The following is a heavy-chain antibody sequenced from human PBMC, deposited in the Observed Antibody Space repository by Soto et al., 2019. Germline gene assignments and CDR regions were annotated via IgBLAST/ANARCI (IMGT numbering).Heavy chain of an antibody. J-gene: IGHJ4*02. Sequence: GGSLRLSCAASGFTFDDYAMHWVRQAPGKGLEWVSGISWNSGSIGYADSVKGRFTISRDNAKNSLYLQMNSLRAEDTALYYCAKVSPGRFLDYWGQGTLVTVSS. CDR3: AKVSPGRFLDY. CDR1: GFTFDDYA. CDR2: ISWNSGSI. V-gene: IGHV3-9*01. D-gene: IGHD3-3*01.